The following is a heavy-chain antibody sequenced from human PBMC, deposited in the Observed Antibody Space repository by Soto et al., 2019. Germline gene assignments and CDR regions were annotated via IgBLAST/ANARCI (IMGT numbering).Heavy chain of an antibody. V-gene: IGHV1-69*02. CDR3: ARALHRHIITRDRGESFPFDP. D-gene: IGHD3-10*01. Sequence: QVQLVQSGAEVKKPGSSVKVSCKASGGTFSSYTISWVRQAPGHGREWMGGIIPILGIANYAQKFQDRGTITADKSTSAAYMERSSLRSEDTAVYYCARALHRHIITRDRGESFPFDPWGQGTLVTVSS. J-gene: IGHJ5*02. CDR2: IIPILGIA. CDR1: GGTFSSYT.